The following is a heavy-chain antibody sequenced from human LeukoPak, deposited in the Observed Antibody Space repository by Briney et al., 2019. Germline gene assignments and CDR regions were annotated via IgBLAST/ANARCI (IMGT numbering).Heavy chain of an antibody. V-gene: IGHV1-69*05. CDR3: ARSGYDILTGYYGPFDY. J-gene: IGHJ4*02. CDR1: GGTFSSYA. D-gene: IGHD3-9*01. Sequence: SVKVSCKASGGTFSSYAISWVRQAPGQGLEWMGRIIPTIGTANYAQKFQGRVTITTDESTSTAYMELSSPRSEDPAVYYCARSGYDILTGYYGPFDYWGQGTLVTVSS. CDR2: IIPTIGTA.